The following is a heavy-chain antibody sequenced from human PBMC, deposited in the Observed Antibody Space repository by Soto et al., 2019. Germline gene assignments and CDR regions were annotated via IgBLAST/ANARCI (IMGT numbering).Heavy chain of an antibody. CDR2: ISAYNGNT. V-gene: IGHV1-18*01. D-gene: IGHD3-3*01. Sequence: ASVKVSCKASGYTFTSYGISWVRQAPGQGLEWMGWISAYNGNTNYAQKLQGRVTMTTDTSTSTAYMELRSLRSDDTAVYYCAREKSNYDFWSGPPGRYYYGMDVWGQGTTVTVSS. J-gene: IGHJ6*02. CDR3: AREKSNYDFWSGPPGRYYYGMDV. CDR1: GYTFTSYG.